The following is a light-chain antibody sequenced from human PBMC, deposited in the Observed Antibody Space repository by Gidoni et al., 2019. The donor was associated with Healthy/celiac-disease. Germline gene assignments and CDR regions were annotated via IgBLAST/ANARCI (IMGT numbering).Light chain of an antibody. CDR3: QQRSNWPFT. CDR1: QSVSSY. J-gene: IGKJ5*01. V-gene: IGKV3-11*01. CDR2: DAS. Sequence: EIVFTPPPATLSLSPGERATLSCRASQSVSSYLAWYQQKPGQAPRLLIYDASNRATGIPARFSGSGSGTDFTLTISSLEPEDFAVYYCQQRSNWPFTFGQGTRLEIK.